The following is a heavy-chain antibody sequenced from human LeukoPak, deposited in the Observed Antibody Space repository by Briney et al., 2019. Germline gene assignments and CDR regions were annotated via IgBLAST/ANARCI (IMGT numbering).Heavy chain of an antibody. J-gene: IGHJ5*02. D-gene: IGHD6-13*01. CDR3: AGGRQLRWFDP. CDR2: INHSGST. Sequence: SETLSLTCAVYGGSFSGYYWSWIREPPGKGLEWIGEINHSGSTNYNPSLKSRVTISVDTSKNQFSLKLSSVTAADTAVYYCAGGRQLRWFDPWGQGTLVTVSS. V-gene: IGHV4-34*01. CDR1: GGSFSGYY.